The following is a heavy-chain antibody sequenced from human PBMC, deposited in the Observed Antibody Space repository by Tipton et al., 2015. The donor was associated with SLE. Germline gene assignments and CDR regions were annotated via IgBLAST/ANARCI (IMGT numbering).Heavy chain of an antibody. CDR1: GFTFNRYA. CDR2: IYHDHST. CDR3: AKFGDWGDLFFDF. D-gene: IGHD7-27*01. Sequence: SLRLSCVASGFTFNRYAMSWVRQAPGKGLEWVSVIYHDHSTSYADSVKSRFTISRDNAKNTLYLQVDSLRTEDTAVYYCAKFGDWGDLFFDFWGQGTLVTVSS. J-gene: IGHJ4*02. V-gene: IGHV3-23*03.